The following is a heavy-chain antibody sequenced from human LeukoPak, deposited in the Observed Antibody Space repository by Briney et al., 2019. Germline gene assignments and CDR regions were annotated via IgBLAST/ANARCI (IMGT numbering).Heavy chain of an antibody. D-gene: IGHD3-16*01. CDR3: AKPSHYETSNLQETDSFDF. V-gene: IGHV3-23*01. CDR1: GFSVSSNY. CDR2: VSGGADRT. Sequence: GGSLRLSCAASGFSVSSNYMGWVRQAPGKGLEWVSTVSGGADRTYYADSVKGRFTISRDNSRNTLYLQMNSLRAEDTAVYYCAKPSHYETSNLQETDSFDFWGQGTMVTVS. J-gene: IGHJ3*01.